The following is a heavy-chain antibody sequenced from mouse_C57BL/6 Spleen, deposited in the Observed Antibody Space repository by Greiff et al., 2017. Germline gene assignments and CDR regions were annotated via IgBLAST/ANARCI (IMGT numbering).Heavy chain of an antibody. Sequence: QVQLQQSGAELVRPGASVTLSCKASGYTFTDYEMHWVKQTPVHGLEWIGAIDPETGGTAYNQKFKGTAILTADKSSSTAYMELRSLTSEDSAVYYCTISNYGRDYWGQGTTLTVSS. CDR3: TISNYGRDY. D-gene: IGHD2-5*01. CDR2: IDPETGGT. V-gene: IGHV1-15*01. CDR1: GYTFTDYE. J-gene: IGHJ2*01.